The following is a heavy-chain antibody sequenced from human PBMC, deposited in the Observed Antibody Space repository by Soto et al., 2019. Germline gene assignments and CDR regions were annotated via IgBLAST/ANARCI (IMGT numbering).Heavy chain of an antibody. D-gene: IGHD3-3*01. CDR3: AHRITYYDFWSGYSKWWFDP. CDR1: GFSLSTSGVG. V-gene: IGHV2-5*01. Sequence: SGPTLVNPTQTLTLTCTFSGFSLSTSGVGVGWIRQPPGKALEWLALIYWNDDKRYSPSLKSRLTITKDTSKNQVVLTMTNMDPVDTATYYCAHRITYYDFWSGYSKWWFDPWGQGTLVTVSS. J-gene: IGHJ5*02. CDR2: IYWNDDK.